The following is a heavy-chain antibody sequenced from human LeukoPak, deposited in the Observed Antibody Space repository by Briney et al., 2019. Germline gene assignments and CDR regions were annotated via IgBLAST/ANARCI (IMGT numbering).Heavy chain of an antibody. CDR3: ARQTGSGLFTLP. D-gene: IGHD3/OR15-3a*01. Sequence: PSETLSLTCTVSGVSISTSNSYWGWIRQPPGKGLEWIGSMYYTGNTHYNASLKSRVTISIDTSKNQISLRLTSVTATDTAMYYCARQTGSGLFTLPGGQGTLVTVSS. J-gene: IGHJ4*02. V-gene: IGHV4-39*01. CDR2: MYYTGNT. CDR1: GVSISTSNSY.